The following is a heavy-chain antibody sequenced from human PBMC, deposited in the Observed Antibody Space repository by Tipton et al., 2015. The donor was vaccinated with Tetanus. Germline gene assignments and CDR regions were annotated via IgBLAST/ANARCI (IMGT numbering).Heavy chain of an antibody. J-gene: IGHJ6*02. CDR2: IIPIFGTA. CDR3: ARSSTWNYDVENYYYGMDV. V-gene: IGHV1-69*01. Sequence: QSGPEVKKPGSSVKVSCKASGGTFSSYAISWVRQAPGQGLEWMGGIIPIFGTANYAQKFQGRVTITADESTSTAYMELSSLRSEDTAVYYCARSSTWNYDVENYYYGMDVWGQGTTVTVSS. D-gene: IGHD1-7*01. CDR1: GGTFSSYA.